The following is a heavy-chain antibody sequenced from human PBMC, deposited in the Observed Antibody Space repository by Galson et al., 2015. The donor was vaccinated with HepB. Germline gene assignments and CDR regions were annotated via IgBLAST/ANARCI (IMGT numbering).Heavy chain of an antibody. CDR3: ARGGYCSGGSCYDY. J-gene: IGHJ4*02. Sequence: SVKVSCKASGYTFTSYDINWVRQATGQGLEWMGWMNPNSGNTGYAQKFQGRVTMTRNTSISTAYMELSSLRSEDTAVYYCARGGYCSGGSCYDYWGQGTLVTVSS. CDR1: GYTFTSYD. CDR2: MNPNSGNT. V-gene: IGHV1-8*01. D-gene: IGHD2-15*01.